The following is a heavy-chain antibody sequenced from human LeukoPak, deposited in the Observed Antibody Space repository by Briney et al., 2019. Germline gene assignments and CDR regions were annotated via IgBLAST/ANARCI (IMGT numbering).Heavy chain of an antibody. Sequence: GGSLRLSCAASGFTFSSYAMSWVRQAPGKGLEWVSAISGSGGSTYYADSVKGRFTISRDSSKNTLYLQMNSLRAEDTAVYYCAKVLSESQLWLFGPYYYYGMDVWGQGTTVTVSS. CDR3: AKVLSESQLWLFGPYYYYGMDV. V-gene: IGHV3-23*01. J-gene: IGHJ6*02. CDR1: GFTFSSYA. CDR2: ISGSGGST. D-gene: IGHD5-18*01.